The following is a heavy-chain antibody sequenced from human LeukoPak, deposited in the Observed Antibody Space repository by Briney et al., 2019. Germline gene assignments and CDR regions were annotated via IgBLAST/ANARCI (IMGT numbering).Heavy chain of an antibody. CDR3: TTPRITGTTWFDP. CDR1: GFTFSNAW. V-gene: IGHV3-15*01. Sequence: GGSLRLSCAASGFTFSNAWMSWVRQAPGKGLEWVGRIKSKTDGGTTDYAAPVKGRFTISRDDSKNTLYLQMNSLKTEDAAVNYCTTPRITGTTWFDPWGQGTLVTVSS. J-gene: IGHJ5*02. CDR2: IKSKTDGGTT. D-gene: IGHD1-7*01.